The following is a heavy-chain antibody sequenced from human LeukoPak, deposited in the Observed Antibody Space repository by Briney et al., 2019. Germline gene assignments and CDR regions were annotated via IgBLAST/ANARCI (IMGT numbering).Heavy chain of an antibody. CDR3: ARDRRHSSGWYKGQGWYFDL. V-gene: IGHV4-59*01. Sequence: PSETLSLTCTVSGGSISSYYWSWIRQPPGKGLEWIGYIYYSGSTNYNPSLKSRVTISVDTSKNQFSLKLSSVTAADTAVYYCARDRRHSSGWYKGQGWYFDLWGRGTLVTVSS. CDR2: IYYSGST. J-gene: IGHJ2*01. D-gene: IGHD6-19*01. CDR1: GGSISSYY.